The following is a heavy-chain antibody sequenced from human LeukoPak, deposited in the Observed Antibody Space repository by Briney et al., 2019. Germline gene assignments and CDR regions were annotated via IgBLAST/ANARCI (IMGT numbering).Heavy chain of an antibody. CDR3: ASERLFGVVTDAFDI. J-gene: IGHJ3*02. D-gene: IGHD3-3*01. CDR1: GYTFTSYY. Sequence: ASVKVSCKASGYTFTSYYMHWVRQAPGQGLEWMGIINPSGGSTSYAQKFLGRVTMTRDTSTSTVYMELSSLRSEDTAVYYCASERLFGVVTDAFDIWGQGTMVTVSS. V-gene: IGHV1-46*03. CDR2: INPSGGST.